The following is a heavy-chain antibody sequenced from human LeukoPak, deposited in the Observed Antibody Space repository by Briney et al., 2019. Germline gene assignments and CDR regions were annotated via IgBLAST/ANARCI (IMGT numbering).Heavy chain of an antibody. CDR2: FDPEDGKT. CDR3: ATGYLVTAGLMDV. J-gene: IGHJ6*02. Sequence: ASVKVSCKVSGYTLTELSMFWVRQAPGKGLEWMGSFDPEDGKTVYAQKFQGRVTMTEDTSTDTAYMELSSLRSEDTAVYYCATGYLVTAGLMDVWGQGSTVTVSS. V-gene: IGHV1-24*01. CDR1: GYTLTELS. D-gene: IGHD6-13*01.